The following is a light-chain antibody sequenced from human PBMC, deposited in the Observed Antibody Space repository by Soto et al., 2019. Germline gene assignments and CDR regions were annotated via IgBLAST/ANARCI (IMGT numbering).Light chain of an antibody. J-gene: IGKJ4*01. CDR1: QSVNSSY. CDR3: QQYGSSPLT. Sequence: IVLTQSPGTLSLSPGERATLSCRASQSVNSSYLAWYQQKPSQAPRILIYGASSRATGIPDRFSGSGSGTDFTLTISRLEPEDFAVYYCQQYGSSPLTFGGGTKVDIK. V-gene: IGKV3-20*01. CDR2: GAS.